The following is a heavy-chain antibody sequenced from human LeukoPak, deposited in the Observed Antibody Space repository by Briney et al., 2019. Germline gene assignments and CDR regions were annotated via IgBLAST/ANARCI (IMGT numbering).Heavy chain of an antibody. J-gene: IGHJ4*02. CDR1: GFTFSSYA. CDR2: ISYDGSNK. CDR3: ARDRVVAPTRRRADY. D-gene: IGHD2-2*01. V-gene: IGHV3-30-3*01. Sequence: GRSLRLSCAASGFTFSSYAMHWVSQAPGKGLEWVAVISYDGSNKYYADSVKGRFTISRDNSKNTLYLQMNSLRAEDTAVYYCARDRVVAPTRRRADYWGQGTLVTVSS.